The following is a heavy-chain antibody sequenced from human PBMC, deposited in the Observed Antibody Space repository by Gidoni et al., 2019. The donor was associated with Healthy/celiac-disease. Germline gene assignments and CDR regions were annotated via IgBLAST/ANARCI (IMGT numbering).Heavy chain of an antibody. D-gene: IGHD5-12*01. J-gene: IGHJ6*03. V-gene: IGHV4-61*02. CDR3: ASGVATIHYYYMDV. CDR2: IYTSGST. Sequence: QVQLQESGPGLVKPSQTLSLTCTVSGGSISSGSYYWSWIRQPAGKGLEWIGRIYTSGSTNYNPYLKSRVTISVDTSKIQFSLKLSSVTAADTAVYYCASGVATIHYYYMDVWGKGTTVTVSS. CDR1: GGSISSGSYY.